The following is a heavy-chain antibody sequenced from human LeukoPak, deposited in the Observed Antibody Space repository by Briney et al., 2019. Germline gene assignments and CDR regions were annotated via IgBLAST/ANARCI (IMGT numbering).Heavy chain of an antibody. CDR2: TSDSGGTT. CDR1: GFTFSSFA. J-gene: IGHJ4*02. Sequence: TGGSLRLSCAVSGFTFSSFAMSWVRQAPGKGLEWVSVTSDSGGTTFYADSVKGRFTISRDNSKNTLYLQMNGLRAEDTAVYYCAKEASGYGYYFDYWGQGTLVTVSS. CDR3: AKEASGYGYYFDY. V-gene: IGHV3-23*01. D-gene: IGHD3-10*01.